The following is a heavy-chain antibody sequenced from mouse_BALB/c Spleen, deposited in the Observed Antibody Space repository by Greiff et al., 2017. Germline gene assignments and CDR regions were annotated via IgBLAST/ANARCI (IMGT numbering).Heavy chain of an antibody. CDR2: ISSGGSYT. CDR1: GFTFSSYT. Sequence: EVQVVESGGGLVKPGGSLKLSCAASGFTFSSYTMSWVRQTPEKRLEWVATISSGGSYTYYPDSVKGRFTISRDNAKNTLYLQMSSLKSEDTAMYYCLYAMDYWGQGTSVTVSS. CDR3: LYAMDY. J-gene: IGHJ4*01. V-gene: IGHV5-6-4*01.